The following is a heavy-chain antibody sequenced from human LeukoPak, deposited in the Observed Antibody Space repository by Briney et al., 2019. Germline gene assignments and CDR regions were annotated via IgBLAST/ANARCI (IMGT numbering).Heavy chain of an antibody. J-gene: IGHJ4*02. CDR1: GFTFSSYS. CDR2: ISSSSSYI. D-gene: IGHD6-13*01. CDR3: ARVIAAAAPTYYFDY. V-gene: IGHV3-21*01. Sequence: PGGSLRLSCAASGFTFSSYSMNWVRQAPGKGLEWVSSISSSSSYIYYGDSVKGRFTISRDNAKNSLYLQMNSLRAEDTAVYYCARVIAAAAPTYYFDYWGQGTLVTVSS.